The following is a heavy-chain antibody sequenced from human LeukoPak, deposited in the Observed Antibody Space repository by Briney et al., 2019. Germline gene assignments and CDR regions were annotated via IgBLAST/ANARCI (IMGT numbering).Heavy chain of an antibody. D-gene: IGHD6-19*01. CDR3: ARDGYSSGFDP. CDR1: GDSISSGSFY. CDR2: IYTSGTT. J-gene: IGHJ5*02. Sequence: PSETLSLTCSVSGDSISSGSFYWSWIRQPAGRGLEWIGRIYTSGTTNYNPSLKSRVTISVDTSKNQFSLKLSSVTAADTAVYYCARDGYSSGFDPWGQGTLVTVSS. V-gene: IGHV4-61*02.